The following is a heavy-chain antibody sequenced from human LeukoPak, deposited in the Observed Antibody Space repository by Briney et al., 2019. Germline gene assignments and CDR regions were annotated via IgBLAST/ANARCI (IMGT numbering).Heavy chain of an antibody. D-gene: IGHD3-10*01. CDR3: ARLWSFEVGAFDV. CDR2: ISGSGGST. Sequence: GGSLRLSCAASGFTFSSYAMSWVRQAPGKGLEWVSGISGSGGSTYYADSVKGRFTISRDNSKNTLHLQMNTLRAEDTAVYYCARLWSFEVGAFDVWGQGTMVTVSS. V-gene: IGHV3-23*01. J-gene: IGHJ3*01. CDR1: GFTFSSYA.